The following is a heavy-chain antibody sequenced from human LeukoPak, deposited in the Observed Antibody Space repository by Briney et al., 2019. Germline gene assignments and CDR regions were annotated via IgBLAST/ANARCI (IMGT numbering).Heavy chain of an antibody. V-gene: IGHV3-73*01. J-gene: IGHJ4*02. CDR1: GFTFSGSP. CDR3: TQSNY. Sequence: GGSLILSCAASGFTFSGSPILWVRQASGKGLEWVGRIRSKADNYATAYAASVQGRCTISRDDSKSTAYLQLNSLKTEDTAVYYCTQSNYWGQGALVTVSP. CDR2: IRSKADNYAT.